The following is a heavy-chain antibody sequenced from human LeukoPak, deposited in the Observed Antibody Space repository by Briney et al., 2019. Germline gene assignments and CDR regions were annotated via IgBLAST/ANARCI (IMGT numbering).Heavy chain of an antibody. V-gene: IGHV1-8*01. CDR2: MNPNSGNT. J-gene: IGHJ6*03. CDR3: ARAAKYSSSSKGYYYYYMDV. CDR1: GYTFTSYD. Sequence: ASVKGSCKASGYTFTSYDINWVRQATGQGLEWMGWMNPNSGNTGYAQKFQGRVTMTRNTSISTAYMELSSLRSEDTAVYYCARAAKYSSSSKGYYYYYMDVWGKGTTVTVSS. D-gene: IGHD6-6*01.